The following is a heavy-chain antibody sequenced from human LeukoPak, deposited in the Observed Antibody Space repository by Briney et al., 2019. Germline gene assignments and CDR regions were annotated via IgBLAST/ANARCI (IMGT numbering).Heavy chain of an antibody. V-gene: IGHV7-4-1*02. Sequence: ASVKVSCKASGYTFTSYYMHWVRQAPGQGLEWMGWINTNTGNPTYAQGFTGRFVFSLDTSVSTAYLQISSLKAEDTAVYYCARVVREGGKNYYDSSGYFYWGQGTLVTVSS. CDR3: ARVVREGGKNYYDSSGYFY. CDR2: INTNTGNP. J-gene: IGHJ4*02. CDR1: GYTFTSYY. D-gene: IGHD3-22*01.